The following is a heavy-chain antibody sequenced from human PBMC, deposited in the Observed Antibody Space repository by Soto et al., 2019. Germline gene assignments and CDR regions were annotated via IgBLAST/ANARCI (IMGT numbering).Heavy chain of an antibody. Sequence: VGSLRLSCASSVFTFTSYAMSCVRLTPGKCLEWVSAISGSGSNTFYADSVRGRFTISRDNSKNTVFLQMNNLRAEDTAVYFCARDRATFDYWGQGTRVTVSS. V-gene: IGHV3-23*01. CDR3: ARDRATFDY. CDR2: ISGSGSNT. D-gene: IGHD1-26*01. CDR1: VFTFTSYA. J-gene: IGHJ4*02.